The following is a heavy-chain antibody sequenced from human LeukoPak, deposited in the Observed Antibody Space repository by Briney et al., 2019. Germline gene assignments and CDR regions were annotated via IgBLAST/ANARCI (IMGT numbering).Heavy chain of an antibody. CDR1: GYTFTGYY. CDR3: ARDLSYCSSTSCYIREDYFDY. J-gene: IGHJ4*02. D-gene: IGHD2-2*02. Sequence: ASVKVSCKASGYTFTGYYMHWVRPAPGQGLEWMGWINPNSGGTNYAQKFQGRVTMTRDTSISTAYMELSRLRSDDTAVYYCARDLSYCSSTSCYIREDYFDYWGQGTLVTVSS. CDR2: INPNSGGT. V-gene: IGHV1-2*02.